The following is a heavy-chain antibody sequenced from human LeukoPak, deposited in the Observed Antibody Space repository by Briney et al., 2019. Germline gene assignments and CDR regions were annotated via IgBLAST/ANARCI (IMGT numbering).Heavy chain of an antibody. J-gene: IGHJ4*02. CDR3: ARDLGDYFDY. CDR1: GGSFSGYY. D-gene: IGHD7-27*01. CDR2: INHSGST. Sequence: SETLSLTSAVYGGSFSGYYWSWIRQPPGKGLEWIGEINHSGSTNYNPSLKSRVTISVDTSKNQFSLKLSSVTAADTAVYYCARDLGDYFDYWGQGTLVTVSS. V-gene: IGHV4-34*01.